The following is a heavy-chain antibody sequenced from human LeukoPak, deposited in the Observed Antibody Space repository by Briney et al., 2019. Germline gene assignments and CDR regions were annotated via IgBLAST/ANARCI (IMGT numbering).Heavy chain of an antibody. CDR3: ATDHYYDSSGYLDY. CDR1: GYTLTELS. CDR2: FDPEDGET. J-gene: IGHJ4*02. Sequence: ASVKVSCKVSGYTLTELSMHWVRQAPGKGLEWMGGFDPEDGETIYAQKFQGRVTMTEDTSTDTAYMELSSPRSEDTAVYYCATDHYYDSSGYLDYWGQGTLVTVSS. D-gene: IGHD3-22*01. V-gene: IGHV1-24*01.